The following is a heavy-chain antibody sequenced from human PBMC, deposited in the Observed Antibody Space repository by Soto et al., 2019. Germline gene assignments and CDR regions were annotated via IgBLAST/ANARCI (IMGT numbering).Heavy chain of an antibody. V-gene: IGHV4-39*01. J-gene: IGHJ4*02. CDR3: GNYYDSSGYSNYFDY. D-gene: IGHD3-22*01. CDR1: GGSISSSSYY. CDR2: IYYSGST. Sequence: SETLSLTCTVSGGSISSSSYYWGWIRQPPGKGLEWIGSIYYSGSTYYNPSLKSRVTISVDTSKNQFSLKLSSVTAADTAVYYRGNYYDSSGYSNYFDYWGQGTLVTVSS.